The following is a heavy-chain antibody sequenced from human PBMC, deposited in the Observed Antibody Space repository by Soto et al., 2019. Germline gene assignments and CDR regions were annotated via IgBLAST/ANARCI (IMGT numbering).Heavy chain of an antibody. D-gene: IGHD2-8*01. CDR3: VRGTNGWRGMDY. CDR1: GFTFSSYP. V-gene: IGHV3-74*01. CDR2: ITEDGSGT. J-gene: IGHJ4*02. Sequence: TGGSLRLSCATSGFTFSSYPIHWVRQAPGKGPVWVSRITEDGSGTTYADSVKGRFTVTRDNAKNTMYLQMSGLGAEDTAVYHCVRGTNGWRGMDYWGQGXLVTVS.